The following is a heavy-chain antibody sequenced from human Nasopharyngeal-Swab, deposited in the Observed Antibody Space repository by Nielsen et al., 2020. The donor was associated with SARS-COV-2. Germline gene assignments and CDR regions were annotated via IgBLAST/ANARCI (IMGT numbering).Heavy chain of an antibody. Sequence: SVKVSCKASGYTFTSSAVQWVRQARGQRLEWIGWIVVGSGNTNYAQKFQERVTITRDMSTSTAYMELSSLRSEDTAVYYCAAAKAARQGYYYYGMDVWGQGTTVTVSS. CDR1: GYTFTSSA. CDR2: IVVGSGNT. V-gene: IGHV1-58*01. D-gene: IGHD6-6*01. J-gene: IGHJ6*02. CDR3: AAAKAARQGYYYYGMDV.